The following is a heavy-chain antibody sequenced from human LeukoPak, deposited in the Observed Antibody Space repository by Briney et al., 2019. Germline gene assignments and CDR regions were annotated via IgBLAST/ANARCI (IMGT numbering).Heavy chain of an antibody. J-gene: IGHJ4*02. V-gene: IGHV4-61*08. D-gene: IGHD3-3*01. Sequence: SETLSLTCTVSGGSVSSGGYYWSWIRQPPGKGLEWIGYIYYSGSTNYNPSLKSRVTISVDTSKNQFSLKLSSVTAADTAVYYCARTIYDFWSGYSLDYWGQGTLVTVSS. CDR3: ARTIYDFWSGYSLDY. CDR2: IYYSGST. CDR1: GGSVSSGGYY.